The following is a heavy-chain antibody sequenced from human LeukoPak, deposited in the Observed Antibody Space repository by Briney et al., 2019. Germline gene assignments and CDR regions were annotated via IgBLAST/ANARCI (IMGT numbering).Heavy chain of an antibody. CDR1: GFTFSSYS. V-gene: IGHV3-21*01. CDR3: ASDFWSGYYTPMGVNY. J-gene: IGHJ4*02. D-gene: IGHD3-3*01. CDR2: INSNSRYK. Sequence: GGSLRLSCAASGFTFSSYSMNWVRQAPGKGLEWVSSINSNSRYKYYADSVKGRFTISRDNAKNTLYLQMNSLRAEDTAVYYCASDFWSGYYTPMGVNYWGQGTLVTVSS.